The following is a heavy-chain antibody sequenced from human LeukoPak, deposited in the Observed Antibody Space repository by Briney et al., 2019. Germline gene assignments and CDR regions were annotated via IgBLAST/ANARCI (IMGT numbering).Heavy chain of an antibody. D-gene: IGHD3-10*01. J-gene: IGHJ4*02. CDR3: ARVYMVRGIFYDY. CDR1: GFTFSSYA. V-gene: IGHV3-23*01. CDR2: ISGSGGST. Sequence: GGSLRLSCAASGFTFSSYAMSWVRQAPGKGLEWVSAISGSGGSTYYADSVKGRFTISRDNSKNTLYPQMNSLRAEDTAVYYCARVYMVRGIFYDYWGQGTLVTVSS.